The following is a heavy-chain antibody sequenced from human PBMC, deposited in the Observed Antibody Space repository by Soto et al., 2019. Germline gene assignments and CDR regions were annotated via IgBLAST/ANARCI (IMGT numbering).Heavy chain of an antibody. D-gene: IGHD2-2*01. CDR3: TTDDLYCSSTSCPSD. CDR2: IKSKTDGGTT. Sequence: SGGSLRLSCAASGFTFSNAWISWVRQAPGKGLEWVGHIKSKTDGGTTDYAAPVKGRFTISRDDSKNTLYLQMNSLKTEDTAVYYCTTDDLYCSSTSCPSDWGQGTTVTVS. V-gene: IGHV3-15*01. CDR1: GFTFSNAW. J-gene: IGHJ6*02.